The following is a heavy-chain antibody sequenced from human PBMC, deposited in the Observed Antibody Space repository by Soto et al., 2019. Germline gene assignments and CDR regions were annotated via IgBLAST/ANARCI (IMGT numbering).Heavy chain of an antibody. CDR3: ARTRAPGRYYYGMDV. J-gene: IGHJ6*02. Sequence: GESLKISCKGSGYSFTSYCIGWVRQMPGKGLEWMGIIYPGDSDTRYSPSFQGQVTISADKSISTAYLQWSSLKASDTAMYYCARTRAPGRYYYGMDVWGQGTTVTVSS. CDR2: IYPGDSDT. V-gene: IGHV5-51*01. D-gene: IGHD2-15*01. CDR1: GYSFTSYC.